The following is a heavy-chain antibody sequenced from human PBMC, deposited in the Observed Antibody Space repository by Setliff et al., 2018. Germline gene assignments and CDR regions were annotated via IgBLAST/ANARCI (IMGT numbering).Heavy chain of an antibody. CDR1: GGTLTTFTTYS. D-gene: IGHD1-26*01. CDR3: ARGSIVGPTRGDFDF. Sequence: SVKVSCKASGGTLTTFTTYSLIWVRQAPGQGLEWMGGIIPITGTTNYAQRFQGRIAISTDESSSTVYMEMSRLKSEDTAVYYCARGSIVGPTRGDFDFWGLGTPVTVPQ. CDR2: IIPITGTT. V-gene: IGHV1-69*16. J-gene: IGHJ4*02.